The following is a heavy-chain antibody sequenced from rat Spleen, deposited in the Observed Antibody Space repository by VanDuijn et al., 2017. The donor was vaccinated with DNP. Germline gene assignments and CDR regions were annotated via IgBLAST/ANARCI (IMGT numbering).Heavy chain of an antibody. D-gene: IGHD1-12*01. J-gene: IGHJ1*01. V-gene: IGHV3-1*01. Sequence: EVQLQESGPGLVKPSQSLSLTCSVTGYSITSNYWGWIRKFPGNKMVYIGHISYSGSTSYNPSLKSRISITRDTSKNQFFLQLKSITTEDAATYYCARGNDDFFPNWYFDFWGPGTMVTVSS. CDR2: ISYSGST. CDR3: ARGNDDFFPNWYFDF. CDR1: GYSITSNY.